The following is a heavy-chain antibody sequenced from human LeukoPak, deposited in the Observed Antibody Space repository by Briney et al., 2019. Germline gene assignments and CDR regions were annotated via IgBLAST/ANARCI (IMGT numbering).Heavy chain of an antibody. D-gene: IGHD6-13*01. CDR3: AVTGSNGWYFDYYYGMDV. V-gene: IGHV4-39*01. CDR1: GGSISSSSYY. Sequence: SETLSLTCTVSGGSISSSSYYWGWIRQPPGKGLEWIGSIYYSGSTYYNPSLKSRVTISVDTSKNQFSLRLSSVTAADTAVYYCAVTGSNGWYFDYYYGMDVWGQGTTVTVSS. J-gene: IGHJ6*02. CDR2: IYYSGST.